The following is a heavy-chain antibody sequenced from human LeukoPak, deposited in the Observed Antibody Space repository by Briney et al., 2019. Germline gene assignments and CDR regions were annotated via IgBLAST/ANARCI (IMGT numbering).Heavy chain of an antibody. J-gene: IGHJ4*02. CDR3: TSGPPNWGFDF. Sequence: ASVKVSCKASGYIFTTYDINWVRQASGHRLEWLGWMSPNSGNTGYAQNFQGRVLMTRSTALSTAYMELSSLNSDDTAVYYCTSGPPNWGFDFWGQGTLVTVSS. D-gene: IGHD7-27*01. CDR2: MSPNSGNT. V-gene: IGHV1-8*01. CDR1: GYIFTTYD.